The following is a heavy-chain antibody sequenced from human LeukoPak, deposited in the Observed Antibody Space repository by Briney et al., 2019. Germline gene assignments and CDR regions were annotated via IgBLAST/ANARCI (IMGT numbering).Heavy chain of an antibody. J-gene: IGHJ4*02. Sequence: SVKLSCKASGGTFSSYAISWVRQAPGQGLEWMGGIIPIFGTANYAQKFHGRVTITADESTSTAYMELSSLRFEDTAAYYCARVGATGGFFDDWGQGTLVTVSS. CDR1: GGTFSSYA. D-gene: IGHD1-26*01. V-gene: IGHV1-69*13. CDR2: IIPIFGTA. CDR3: ARVGATGGFFDD.